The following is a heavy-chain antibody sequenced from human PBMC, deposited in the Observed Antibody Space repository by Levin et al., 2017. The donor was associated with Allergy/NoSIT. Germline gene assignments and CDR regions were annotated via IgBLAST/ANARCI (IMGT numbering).Heavy chain of an antibody. J-gene: IGHJ4*02. CDR1: GFPFSSYS. Sequence: QPGESLKISCAASGFPFSSYSMNWVRQAPGKGLEWVSYISSSSAYIQYADSVKGRFTLTRDDAKNSLHLQMNSLRDEDTAVYYCARDIYHGSGTYYHYFDYWGQGALVTVSS. CDR3: ARDIYHGSGTYYHYFDY. V-gene: IGHV3-48*02. D-gene: IGHD3-10*01. CDR2: ISSSSAYI.